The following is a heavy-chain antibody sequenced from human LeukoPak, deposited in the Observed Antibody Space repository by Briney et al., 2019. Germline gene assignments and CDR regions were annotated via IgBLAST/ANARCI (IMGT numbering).Heavy chain of an antibody. D-gene: IGHD6-13*01. V-gene: IGHV3-43D*03. Sequence: GGSLRLSCAASGFTFDDYAMHWVRHAPGKGLEWVSLISWDGGSTYYADSVKGRFTFSRDNSKNSLYLQMNSLRAEDTALYYCAKDSGTGIALDYWGQGTLVTVSS. J-gene: IGHJ4*02. CDR2: ISWDGGST. CDR3: AKDSGTGIALDY. CDR1: GFTFDDYA.